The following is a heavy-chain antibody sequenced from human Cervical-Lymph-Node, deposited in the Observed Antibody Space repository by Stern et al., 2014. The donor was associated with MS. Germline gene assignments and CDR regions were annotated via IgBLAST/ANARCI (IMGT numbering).Heavy chain of an antibody. D-gene: IGHD2-21*01. CDR3: ARDGILQTVDAFDL. V-gene: IGHV1-69*06. CDR1: GGSLSSNP. CDR2: IMPIFGTP. Sequence: VQLEESGGGVKRPGCSVKISCKASGGSLSSNPVSWVRQAPGQGLEWMGGIMPIFGTPNYSQKFAGRLTIIADKSTSTTYMQLSSLRSEDTAIYYCARDGILQTVDAFDLWGQGTMVTVSS. J-gene: IGHJ3*01.